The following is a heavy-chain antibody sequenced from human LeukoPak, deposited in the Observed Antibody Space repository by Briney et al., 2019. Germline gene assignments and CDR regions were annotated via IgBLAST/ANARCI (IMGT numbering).Heavy chain of an antibody. J-gene: IGHJ4*01. CDR3: ARDWFDGDSGIDF. D-gene: IGHD3/OR15-3a*01. CDR1: GFPFSGYA. V-gene: IGHV3-23*01. CDR2: IRPRGDKI. Sequence: PGGSLRLSCAASGFPFSGYAMTWVRQAPGKGLEWVSSIRPRGDKIYYADSVRGRFTLSRDKSTNTIYLQMKNLRAGDTAVYYCARDWFDGDSGIDFWGPGTLVTGSS.